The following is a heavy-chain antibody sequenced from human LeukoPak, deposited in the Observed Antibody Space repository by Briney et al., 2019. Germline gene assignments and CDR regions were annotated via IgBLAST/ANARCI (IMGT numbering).Heavy chain of an antibody. CDR2: TYFRSKWYS. J-gene: IGHJ4*02. V-gene: IGHV6-1*01. CDR3: ARGPGTLHY. CDR1: GDSVSSNSAA. D-gene: IGHD1-1*01. Sequence: SHTLSLTCAISGDSVSSNSAAWNWIRQSPSRGLEWLGRTYFRSKWYSAYAVSVKGRLTISPDASKNQFSLQLRSVTPEDTAVYYCARGPGTLHYWGQGSLVTVSS.